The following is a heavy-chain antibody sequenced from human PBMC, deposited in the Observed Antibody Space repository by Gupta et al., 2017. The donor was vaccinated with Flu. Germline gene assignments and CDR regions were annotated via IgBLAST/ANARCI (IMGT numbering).Heavy chain of an antibody. CDR2: INHTGST. CDR3: ARRPLRHLDWRKYYFDY. Sequence: GSSIVYSWSWIRQPPGKGLEWIGDINHTGSTNYNPSLKGRVTMSVDTSKNQFSLKLTYVTAADTAVYFCARRPLRHLDWRKYYFDYWGQGTLVTVSS. V-gene: IGHV4-34*01. J-gene: IGHJ4*02. CDR1: GSSIVYS. D-gene: IGHD3-9*01.